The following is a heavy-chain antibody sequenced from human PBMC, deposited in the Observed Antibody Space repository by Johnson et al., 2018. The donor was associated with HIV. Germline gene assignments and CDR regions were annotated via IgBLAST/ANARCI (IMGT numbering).Heavy chain of an antibody. J-gene: IGHJ3*02. V-gene: IGHV3-30*02. CDR3: AKIRITMIVVVEGVDAFDI. CDR2: IRYDGSNK. Sequence: QVHLVESGGGVVQSGRSLRLSCAASGFTFGDSAIHWVRQAPGKGLEWVAFIRYDGSNKYYADSVKGRFTISRDNSKNTLYLQMNSLRAEDTAVYYCAKIRITMIVVVEGVDAFDIWGQGTMVTVSS. CDR1: GFTFGDSA. D-gene: IGHD3-22*01.